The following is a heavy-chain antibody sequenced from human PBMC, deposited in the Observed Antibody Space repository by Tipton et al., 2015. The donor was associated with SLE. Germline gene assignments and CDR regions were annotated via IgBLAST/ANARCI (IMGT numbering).Heavy chain of an antibody. D-gene: IGHD4-23*01. CDR1: GFTFSSYA. CDR3: AKDARWDNYFDY. Sequence: GSLRLSCAAPGFTFSSYAMSWVRQAPGKGLEWVSAISGSGGSTYYADSVKGRFTISRDNSKNTLYLQMNSLRAEDTAVYYCAKDARWDNYFDYWGQGTLVTVSS. V-gene: IGHV3-23*01. CDR2: ISGSGGST. J-gene: IGHJ4*02.